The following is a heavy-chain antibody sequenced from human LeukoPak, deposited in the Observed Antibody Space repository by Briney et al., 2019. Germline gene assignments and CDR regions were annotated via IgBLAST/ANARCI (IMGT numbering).Heavy chain of an antibody. CDR1: GFTFSDYW. Sequence: GGSLRLSCAASGFTFSDYWMSWVRQAPGKGLEWVANIKQDGSEKHYVDSLRGRFTISRDNAKNSLYLQMNSLRAEDTAVYCARGSSAGASLRHDYWGQGTLVTVSS. V-gene: IGHV3-7*01. J-gene: IGHJ4*02. CDR3: ARGSSAGASLRHDY. D-gene: IGHD1-26*01. CDR2: IKQDGSEK.